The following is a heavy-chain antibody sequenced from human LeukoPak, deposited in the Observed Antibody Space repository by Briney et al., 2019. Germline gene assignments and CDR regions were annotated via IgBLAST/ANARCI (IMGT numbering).Heavy chain of an antibody. D-gene: IGHD3-22*01. CDR2: IRSSFSSI. V-gene: IGHV3-48*02. CDR1: GFTFSSYS. CDR3: VRDLWVYYYDSSGRGGFDI. J-gene: IGHJ3*02. Sequence: GGSLRLSCAASGFTFSSYSMTWVRQAPGKGLEWVSYIRSSFSSILYADSVKGRFTISRDEAKNSLYLQMNSLRDEDTAVYYCVRDLWVYYYDSSGRGGFDIWGQGTMVTVSS.